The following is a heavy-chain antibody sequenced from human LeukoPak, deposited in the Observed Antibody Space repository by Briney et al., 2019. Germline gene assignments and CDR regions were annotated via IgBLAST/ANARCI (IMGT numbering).Heavy chain of an antibody. CDR2: IYYSGST. CDR3: ARDRGGYCSSTSCYNWFDP. J-gene: IGHJ5*02. V-gene: IGHV4-39*02. CDR1: GGSISSSSYY. D-gene: IGHD2-2*01. Sequence: SETLSLTCTVSGGSISSSSYYWGWIRQPPGKGLEWIGSIYYSGSTYYNPSLKSRVTISVDTSKDQFSLKLSSVTAADTAVYYCARDRGGYCSSTSCYNWFDPWGQGTLVTVSS.